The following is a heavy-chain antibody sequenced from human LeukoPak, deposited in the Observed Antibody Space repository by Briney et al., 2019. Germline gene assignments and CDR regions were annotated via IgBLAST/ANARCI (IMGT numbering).Heavy chain of an antibody. CDR1: GGSFSGYY. CDR2: INHSGST. Sequence: SETLSLTCAVYGGSFSGYYWSWIRQPPGKGLEWIGEINHSGSTNYNPSLESRVTISVDTSKNQFSLKLSSVTAADTAVYYCARASYCSSTSCSQEDVWGQGTTVTVSS. V-gene: IGHV4-34*01. CDR3: ARASYCSSTSCSQEDV. D-gene: IGHD2-2*01. J-gene: IGHJ6*02.